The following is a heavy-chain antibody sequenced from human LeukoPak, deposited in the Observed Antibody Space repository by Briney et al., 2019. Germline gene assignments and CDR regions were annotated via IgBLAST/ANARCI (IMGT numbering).Heavy chain of an antibody. V-gene: IGHV3-23*01. J-gene: IGHJ4*02. CDR2: ISGSGGST. Sequence: GGSLRLSCAASGFTFSSYAMSWVRQAPGKGLEWVSAISGSGGSTYYADSVKGRFTISRDNSKNTLYLQMNSLRAEDTAVYYCARGTDILTGLDYWGQGTLVTVSS. D-gene: IGHD3-9*01. CDR3: ARGTDILTGLDY. CDR1: GFTFSSYA.